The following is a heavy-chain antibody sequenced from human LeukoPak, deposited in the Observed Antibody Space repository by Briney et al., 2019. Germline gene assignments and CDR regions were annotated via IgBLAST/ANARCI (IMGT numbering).Heavy chain of an antibody. CDR2: INPNSGGT. D-gene: IGHD2-2*02. V-gene: IGHV1-2*02. Sequence: ASVKVSCKASGYTFTGYYMHWVRQVPGQGLEWMGWINPNSGGTNYAQKFQGRVTMTRDTSISTAYMELSRLRSDDTAVYYCARPYCSSTSCYKRVDAFDIWGQGTMVTVSS. J-gene: IGHJ3*02. CDR3: ARPYCSSTSCYKRVDAFDI. CDR1: GYTFTGYY.